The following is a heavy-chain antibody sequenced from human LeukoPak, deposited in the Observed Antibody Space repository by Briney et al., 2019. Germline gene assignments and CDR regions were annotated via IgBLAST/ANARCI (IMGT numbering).Heavy chain of an antibody. J-gene: IGHJ4*02. CDR3: AKDQGSGSYDY. CDR2: ISISGDTT. Sequence: GGSLRLSCGASGFTFSSHAMTWVRQAPGKGLEWVSAISISGDTTYYADAVKGRFTISRDNSKNTVYLQMNSLRAEDTAVYYCAKDQGSGSYDYWGQGTLVTVSS. CDR1: GFTFSSHA. D-gene: IGHD1-26*01. V-gene: IGHV3-23*01.